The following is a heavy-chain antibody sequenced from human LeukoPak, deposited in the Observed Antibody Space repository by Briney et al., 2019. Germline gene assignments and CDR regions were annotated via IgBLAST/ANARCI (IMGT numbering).Heavy chain of an antibody. J-gene: IGHJ5*02. CDR1: GYTFTRYG. CDR3: ARNLNYDFWSGYYKYYWFDP. CDR2: ISAHNGNT. Sequence: AASVKVSCKASGYTFTRYGISWVRQAPGQGLEWMGWISAHNGNTNYAQKVQGRVTMTTDTSTSTAYMELRSLRSDDTAVYYCARNLNYDFWSGYYKYYWFDPWGQGTLVTVSS. D-gene: IGHD3-3*01. V-gene: IGHV1-18*01.